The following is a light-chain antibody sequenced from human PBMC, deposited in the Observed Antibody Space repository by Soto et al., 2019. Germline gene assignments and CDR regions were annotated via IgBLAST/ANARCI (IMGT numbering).Light chain of an antibody. CDR2: GNS. Sequence: QSVLTQPPSVSGAPGQRVTISCTGSSSNIGAGYDVHWYQQLPGTAPKLLIYGNSNRPSGVPDRLSGSKSGTSASLAITGLQAEDEADYYCQSYDSSLSGSVFGGRTKLTVL. CDR3: QSYDSSLSGSV. V-gene: IGLV1-40*01. CDR1: SSNIGAGYD. J-gene: IGLJ3*02.